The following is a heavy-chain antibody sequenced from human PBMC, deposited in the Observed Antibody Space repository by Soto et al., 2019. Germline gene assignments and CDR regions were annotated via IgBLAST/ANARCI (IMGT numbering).Heavy chain of an antibody. V-gene: IGHV1-69*13. CDR2: IIPIFGTA. D-gene: IGHD3-10*01. Sequence: ASVTVSCQASGGTFSGYAISWVRQAPGQGLEWMGGIIPIFGTANYAQKFQGRVTITADESTSTAYMELSSLRSEDTAVYYCARHYPELGFDYWGQGTLVTVSS. CDR3: ARHYPELGFDY. J-gene: IGHJ4*02. CDR1: GGTFSGYA.